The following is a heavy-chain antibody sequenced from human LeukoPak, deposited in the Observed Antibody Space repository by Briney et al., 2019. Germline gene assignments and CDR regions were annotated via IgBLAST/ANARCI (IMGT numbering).Heavy chain of an antibody. J-gene: IGHJ4*02. CDR2: ISSGSNTK. V-gene: IGHV3-48*01. CDR3: ARDYDFWSGFFDY. D-gene: IGHD3-3*01. Sequence: PGGSLRLSCAASGFTFSSYGMHWVRQAPGKGLEWISYISSGSNTKYYAGSVKGRFTISRDNAKNSLFLQMNSLRAEDTAVYYCARDYDFWSGFFDYWGQGTLVTVSS. CDR1: GFTFSSYG.